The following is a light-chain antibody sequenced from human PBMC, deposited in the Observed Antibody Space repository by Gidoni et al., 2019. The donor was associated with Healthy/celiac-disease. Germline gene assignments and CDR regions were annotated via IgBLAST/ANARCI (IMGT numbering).Light chain of an antibody. J-gene: IGKJ2*01. Sequence: ASVGDRVTITCRASQSISSWLAWYQQKPGKAPTLLIYKASSLESGVPSRFSGSGSGTEFTLTISSLQPDDFATYYCQQYNSYSYTFGQGTKLEIK. CDR3: QQYNSYSYT. V-gene: IGKV1-5*03. CDR1: QSISSW. CDR2: KAS.